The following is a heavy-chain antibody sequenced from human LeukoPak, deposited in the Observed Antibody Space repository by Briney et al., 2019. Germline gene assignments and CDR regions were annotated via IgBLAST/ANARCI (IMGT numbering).Heavy chain of an antibody. CDR1: GYTFITYY. CDR3: ARRRSNAFDV. Sequence: ASVKVSCKASGYTFITYYMHWVRQAPGQGLEWMGTINPSGGSTNYAQKFQGSVTLTTDTSTSTVYMELSSLRSEDTAVYYCARRRSNAFDVWGQGTMVTVSS. CDR2: INPSGGST. J-gene: IGHJ3*01. V-gene: IGHV1-46*01.